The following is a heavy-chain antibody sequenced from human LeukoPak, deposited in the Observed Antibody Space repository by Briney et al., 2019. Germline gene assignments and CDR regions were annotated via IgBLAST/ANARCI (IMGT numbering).Heavy chain of an antibody. CDR2: IKEDGSEK. CDR1: GFSFTANW. V-gene: IGHV3-7*01. Sequence: GGSLRLSCVAFGFSFTANWMSWVRQAPGKGPEWVASIKEDGSEKYYGDSVSGRFTISRDNAKNSLYLQMNSLRVEDTAVYYCAQEGNWGQGTLVTVSS. CDR3: AQEGN. J-gene: IGHJ4*02.